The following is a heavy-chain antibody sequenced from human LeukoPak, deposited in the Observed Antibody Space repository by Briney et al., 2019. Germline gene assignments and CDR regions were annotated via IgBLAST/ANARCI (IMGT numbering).Heavy chain of an antibody. CDR3: AKDYYYDSSGYYSGGAFDV. CDR1: GFTFSAFG. CDR2: ISGRGDGT. Sequence: GGSLRLSCAASGFTFSAFGMSWVRQAPGKGLEWVSSISGRGDGTDHAESVKGRFIVSRENFKNTVFLQMNSLRVEDTAVYYCAKDYYYDSSGYYSGGAFDVWGQGTMVTVSS. D-gene: IGHD3-22*01. J-gene: IGHJ3*01. V-gene: IGHV3-23*01.